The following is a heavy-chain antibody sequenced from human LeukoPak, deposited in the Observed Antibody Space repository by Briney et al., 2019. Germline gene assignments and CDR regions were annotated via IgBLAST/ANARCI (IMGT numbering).Heavy chain of an antibody. CDR1: GGSISSYY. J-gene: IGHJ6*03. D-gene: IGHD5-12*01. Sequence: SETLSLTCTVCGGSISSYYWSWIRQPPGKGLEWIGYIYYSGSTNYNPSLKSRVTISVDTSKNQFSLKLSSVTAADTAVYYCARDSGYDFPYYYMDVWGKGTTVTVSS. CDR2: IYYSGST. V-gene: IGHV4-59*01. CDR3: ARDSGYDFPYYYMDV.